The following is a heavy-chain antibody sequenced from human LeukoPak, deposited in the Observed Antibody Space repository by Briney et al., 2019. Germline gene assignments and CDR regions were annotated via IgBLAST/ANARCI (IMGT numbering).Heavy chain of an antibody. J-gene: IGHJ4*02. CDR2: IIPIFGTA. Sequence: SVKVSCKASGGTFSSYAISWVRQAPGQGLEWMGRIIPIFGTANHAQKFQGRVTITTDESTSTACMELSSLRSEDTAVYYCAREAYCGGDCYSGTFDYWGQGTLVTVSS. V-gene: IGHV1-69*05. CDR1: GGTFSSYA. D-gene: IGHD2-21*02. CDR3: AREAYCGGDCYSGTFDY.